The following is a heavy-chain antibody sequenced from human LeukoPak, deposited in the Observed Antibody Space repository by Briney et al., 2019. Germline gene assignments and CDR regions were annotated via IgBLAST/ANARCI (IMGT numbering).Heavy chain of an antibody. CDR1: GYTFTSYA. CDR2: INAGNGNT. D-gene: IGHD3-16*01. V-gene: IGHV1-3*01. CDR3: ARVGRRYGMDV. Sequence: RASVKVSCKASGYTFTSYAMHWVRQAPGQRLEWMGWINAGNGNTKYSQKFQGRVTITRDTSASTAYMELSSLRSEDTAVYYCARVGRRYGMDVWGQGTLVTVSS. J-gene: IGHJ6*02.